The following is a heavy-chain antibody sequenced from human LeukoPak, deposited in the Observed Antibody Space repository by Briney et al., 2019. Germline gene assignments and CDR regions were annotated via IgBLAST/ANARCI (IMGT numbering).Heavy chain of an antibody. Sequence: GRSLRLSCAASGFTFSSYDMHWVRQAPGKGLEWVAFIWFDGTNIYYPDSVKGRFTIARDNSKNMLYLEINSLRVEDSAIYYCAKDPGGPRHVKGIADSWGQGTLVTVSS. CDR2: IWFDGTNI. J-gene: IGHJ4*02. D-gene: IGHD6-13*01. V-gene: IGHV3-33*06. CDR3: AKDPGGPRHVKGIADS. CDR1: GFTFSSYD.